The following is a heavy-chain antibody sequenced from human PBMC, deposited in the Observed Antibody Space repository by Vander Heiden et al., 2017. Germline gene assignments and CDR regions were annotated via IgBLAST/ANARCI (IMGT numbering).Heavy chain of an antibody. CDR2: INHSGST. CDR3: ARGGAAGTMTFDI. V-gene: IGHV4-34*01. CDR1: GGSFSGYY. Sequence: QVQLQQWGAGLLKPSETLSLTCAVYGGSFSGYYWSWIRQPPGKGLEWIGEINHSGSTNYNPSLKSRVTISVDTSKNQFSLKLSSVTAADTVVYYCARGGAAGTMTFDIWGQGTMVTVSS. D-gene: IGHD6-13*01. J-gene: IGHJ3*02.